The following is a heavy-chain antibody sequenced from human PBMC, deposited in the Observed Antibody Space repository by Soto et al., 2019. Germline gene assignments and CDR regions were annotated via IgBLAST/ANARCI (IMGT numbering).Heavy chain of an antibody. V-gene: IGHV1-18*01. CDR1: GSTFIRYG. CDR3: VRDEISSAGLDP. Sequence: ASVKVSCQASGSTFIRYGISWVRQAPGQGLEWMGWISTHNGNTYYAQNFQGRVTMTSDTPTSTAYMELRSLRSDDTAFYYCVRDEISSAGLDPWGQGTLVTVSS. CDR2: ISTHNGNT. J-gene: IGHJ5*02.